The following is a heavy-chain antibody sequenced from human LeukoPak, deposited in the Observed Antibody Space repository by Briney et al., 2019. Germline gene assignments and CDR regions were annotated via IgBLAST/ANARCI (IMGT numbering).Heavy chain of an antibody. V-gene: IGHV4-39*07. D-gene: IGHD3-22*01. CDR3: ARERVRFYYYYMDV. CDR2: MSYSGRT. J-gene: IGHJ6*03. Sequence: WVRQPPGKGLEWIGSMSYSGRTYYNPSLKTRVTVSLDTSKNQFSLNLISVTAADTAVYYCARERVRFYYYYMDVWGKGTTVTVSS.